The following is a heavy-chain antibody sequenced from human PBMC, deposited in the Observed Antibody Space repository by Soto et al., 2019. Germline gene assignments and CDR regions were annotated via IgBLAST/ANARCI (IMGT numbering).Heavy chain of an antibody. D-gene: IGHD3-3*01. CDR2: IKSRADGETT. Sequence: EVRLVESGGGLVKPGGSLRLSCAASGFSFTDNWRHWVRQAPGKGLEWVGRIKSRADGETTDYAAPVNGRFTISRDDSRDTFYLEMNSLKSEDTAMYCCIIYCDFGIADYPLWGQGILVTGSS. V-gene: IGHV3-15*07. CDR1: GFSFTDNW. CDR3: IIYCDFGIADYPL. J-gene: IGHJ4*02.